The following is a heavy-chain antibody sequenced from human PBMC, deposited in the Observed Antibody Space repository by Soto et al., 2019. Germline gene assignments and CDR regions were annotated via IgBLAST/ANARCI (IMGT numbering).Heavy chain of an antibody. D-gene: IGHD3-22*01. Sequence: SVKGSCKGSGGTLSRYAISWVRQAPGQGVEWMGGIIPIFGTANYAQKFQGRVTITADESTSTAYMELSSPTSEDTAVYYCSRGGPYYYDSSGYYYWGQGTLVTVSS. CDR3: SRGGPYYYDSSGYYY. V-gene: IGHV1-69*13. CDR1: GGTLSRYA. J-gene: IGHJ4*02. CDR2: IIPIFGTA.